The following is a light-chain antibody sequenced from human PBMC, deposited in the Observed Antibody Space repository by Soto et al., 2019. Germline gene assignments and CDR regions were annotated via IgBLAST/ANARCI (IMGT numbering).Light chain of an antibody. Sequence: ETVLTPSPGTVSLSPGERATLSCWASQSVSSSYLAWYQQKPGQAPRLLIYGASSRATGIPDRFSGSGSGTDFTLTISRLEPEDFAVYYCQQYGSAPPWTFGQGTKVDIK. J-gene: IGKJ1*01. CDR3: QQYGSAPPWT. V-gene: IGKV3-20*01. CDR2: GAS. CDR1: QSVSSSY.